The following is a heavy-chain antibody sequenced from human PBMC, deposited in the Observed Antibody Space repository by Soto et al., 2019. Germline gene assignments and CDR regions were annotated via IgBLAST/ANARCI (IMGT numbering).Heavy chain of an antibody. Sequence: ASVKVSCTASGYSFTTYCISWARQAPGQGLEWMGIINPSGGITSYAQKFQGRVTMTRDTSTSTVYMELSSLRSEDTAVYYCARDPLRYYDSSGYFRDYRGQGTLVTVSS. D-gene: IGHD3-22*01. J-gene: IGHJ4*02. CDR1: GYSFTTYC. CDR3: ARDPLRYYDSSGYFRDY. V-gene: IGHV1-46*01. CDR2: INPSGGIT.